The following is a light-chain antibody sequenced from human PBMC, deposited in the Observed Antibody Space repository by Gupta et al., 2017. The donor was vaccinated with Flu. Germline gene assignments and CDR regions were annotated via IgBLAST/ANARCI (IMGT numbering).Light chain of an antibody. CDR2: WAS. J-gene: IGKJ2*04. V-gene: IGKV4-1*01. Sequence: DIVMTQSPDSLAVSLGERATNNCKSSQSVLYSSNNKNYLAWYQQKPGQPPKLLIYWASTRESGVPDRFSGSGSGTDFTLTISSLQAEDVAVYYCQQYYSTLWSFGQGTKLEIK. CDR1: QSVLYSSNNKNY. CDR3: QQYYSTLWS.